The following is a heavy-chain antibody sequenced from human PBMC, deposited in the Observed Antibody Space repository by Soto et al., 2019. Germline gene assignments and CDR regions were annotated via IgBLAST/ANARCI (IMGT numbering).Heavy chain of an antibody. Sequence: EVQLVESGGGLVKPGGSLRLSCAASGFTFSSYSMNWVRQAPGKGLEWVSSISSSSSYIYYADLVKGRFTISRDNAKNSLYLHRNSLRAEDTAAYYCAREGADSSRWYYYYYGMEVWGQGTTVTVSS. J-gene: IGHJ6*02. CDR3: AREGADSSRWYYYYYGMEV. CDR1: GFTFSSYS. V-gene: IGHV3-21*01. D-gene: IGHD6-13*01. CDR2: ISSSSSYI.